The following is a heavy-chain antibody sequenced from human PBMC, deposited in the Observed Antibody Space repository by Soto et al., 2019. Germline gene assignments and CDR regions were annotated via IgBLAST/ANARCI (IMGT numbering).Heavy chain of an antibody. CDR2: IKQDGSEK. D-gene: IGHD6-6*01. Sequence: PGGSLRLSCAASGFTFSSYWMSWVRQAPGKGLEWVANIKQDGSEKYYVDSVKGRFTISRDNAKNSLYLQMNSLRAEDTAVYYCARSAWSSSSPPFDYWGQGTLVTVSS. CDR3: ARSAWSSSSPPFDY. V-gene: IGHV3-7*01. J-gene: IGHJ4*02. CDR1: GFTFSSYW.